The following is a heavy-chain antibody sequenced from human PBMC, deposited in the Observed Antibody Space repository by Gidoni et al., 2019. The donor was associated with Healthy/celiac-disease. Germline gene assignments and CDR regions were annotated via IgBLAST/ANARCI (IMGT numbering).Heavy chain of an antibody. V-gene: IGHV1-69*01. CDR2: IIPIFGTA. J-gene: IGHJ6*02. D-gene: IGHD5-18*01. Sequence: QVQLVQSGAEVKKPGSSVTVSCKASGGTSSSYAISWFRQAPGQGLEWMGGIIPIFGTANYAQKFQGRVTITADESTSTAYMEMSSLRSEDTAVYYCARDQPGTQDTAMVWRDDYYYYYGLDVWGQGTTVTVSS. CDR3: ARDQPGTQDTAMVWRDDYYYYYGLDV. CDR1: GGTSSSYA.